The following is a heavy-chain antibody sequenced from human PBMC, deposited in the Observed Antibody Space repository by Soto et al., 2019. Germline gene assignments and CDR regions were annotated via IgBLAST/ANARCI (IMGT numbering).Heavy chain of an antibody. CDR3: ARQGGYDSSGYYYGY. CDR2: IYPGDSDT. J-gene: IGHJ4*02. D-gene: IGHD3-22*01. CDR1: GDSFTRYW. V-gene: IGHV5-51*01. Sequence: WESLTISCKISGDSFTRYWIGWVRQMTGKGLEWMGIIYPGDSDTRYSPSFQGQVTISADKSISTAYLQWSSLKASDTAMYYCARQGGYDSSGYYYGYWGQGTLVTVSS.